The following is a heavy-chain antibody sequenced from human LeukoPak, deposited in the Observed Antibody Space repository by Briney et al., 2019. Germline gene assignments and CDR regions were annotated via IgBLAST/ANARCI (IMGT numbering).Heavy chain of an antibody. CDR1: GYTFTRYY. Sequence: ASVKVSCKASGYTFTRYYMHWVRQAPGQGLEWMGWINRNSGGTNYAQKFQGRVTMTRDTYISTAYMELSRLRSDDTAVYYCARDPAESYYTDVWGIGTTVTVSS. J-gene: IGHJ6*03. CDR2: INRNSGGT. CDR3: ARDPAESYYTDV. V-gene: IGHV1-2*02.